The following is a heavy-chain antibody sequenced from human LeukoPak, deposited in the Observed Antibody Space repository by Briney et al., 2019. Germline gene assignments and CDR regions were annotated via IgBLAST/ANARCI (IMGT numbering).Heavy chain of an antibody. CDR1: GCSISSYY. V-gene: IGHV4-59*01. J-gene: IGHJ4*02. CDR2: IYYSGST. D-gene: IGHD1-26*01. CDR3: ARASGSYMKFDY. Sequence: SETLSLTCTVSGCSISSYYWSWIRQPPGKGLEWIGCIYYSGSTNYNPSLKSRVTISVDTSKNQFSLKLSSVTAADTAVYYCARASGSYMKFDYWGQGTLVTVSS.